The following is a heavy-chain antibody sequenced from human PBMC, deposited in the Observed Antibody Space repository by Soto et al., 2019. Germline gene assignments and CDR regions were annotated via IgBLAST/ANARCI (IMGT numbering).Heavy chain of an antibody. CDR3: AKGRTFFDF. J-gene: IGHJ4*02. V-gene: IGHV3-23*01. Sequence: EVHLLGSGGGLVQPGGSLRLSCAASGFAFSDYAMTWVRQAPGKGLEWVSDISDGDGATHYADSVKGRFTISRDDSKNTLYLQMDSLRAEDAAVYYCAKGRTFFDFWGQGTLVTVSS. D-gene: IGHD3-16*01. CDR2: ISDGDGAT. CDR1: GFAFSDYA.